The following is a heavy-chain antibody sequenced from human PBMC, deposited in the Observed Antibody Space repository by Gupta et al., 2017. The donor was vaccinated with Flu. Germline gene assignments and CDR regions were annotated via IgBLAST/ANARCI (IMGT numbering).Heavy chain of an antibody. D-gene: IGHD1-1*01. CDR2: VSYSGDNK. CDR1: GFRFRDFA. CDR3: AKSTSTWNSYSYYHGMDV. V-gene: IGHV3-30-3*02. Sequence: QVQLLESGGGVVQPGRSLRLPCLASGFRFRDFAMHWVRQSPGKGLEWVAAVSYSGDNKYYINAVQGRFTISRDNSNNMVYLQMNNLSAEDTAIYYFAKSTSTWNSYSYYHGMDVCGHVTTVTISS. J-gene: IGHJ6*02.